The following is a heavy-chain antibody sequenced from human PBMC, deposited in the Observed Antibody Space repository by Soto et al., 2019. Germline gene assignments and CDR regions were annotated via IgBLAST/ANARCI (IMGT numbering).Heavy chain of an antibody. V-gene: IGHV1-18*01. CDR1: GYTFTSYG. CDR2: ISAYNGNT. J-gene: IGHJ5*02. CDR3: ARTTYYDFWSGSNWFDP. D-gene: IGHD3-3*01. Sequence: ASVKVSCKASGYTFTSYGISWVRQAPGQGLKWMGWISAYNGNTNYAQKLQGRVTMTTDTSTSTAYMELRSLRSDDTAVYYCARTTYYDFWSGSNWFDPWGQGTLVTVSS.